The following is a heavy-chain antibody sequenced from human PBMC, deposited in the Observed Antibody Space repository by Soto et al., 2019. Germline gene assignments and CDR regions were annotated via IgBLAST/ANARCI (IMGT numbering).Heavy chain of an antibody. V-gene: IGHV1-69*06. Sequence: SVKVSCKASGGTFSSYAISWVRQAPGQGLEWMGGIIPIFGTANYAQKFQGRVTITADKSTSTAYMELSSLRSEDTAVYYCARDSRPGLIFDIWGQGTMVTVS. CDR3: ARDSRPGLIFDI. D-gene: IGHD3-16*01. CDR1: GGTFSSYA. CDR2: IIPIFGTA. J-gene: IGHJ3*02.